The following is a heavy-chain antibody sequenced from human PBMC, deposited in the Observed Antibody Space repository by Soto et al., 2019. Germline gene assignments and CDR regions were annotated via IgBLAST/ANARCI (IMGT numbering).Heavy chain of an antibody. V-gene: IGHV1-69*01. CDR1: GGLFSSFT. CDR2: IIPVFGTT. Sequence: QEQLVQSGPEVKKPGSSVKVSCKDSGGLFSSFTISWVRQAPGQGLEWLGGIIPVFGTTNYAEKFQGRVTITADESTNTAYMELSSLTSEDTAMYYCVRGGSPYVWFNEFWGQGTLVTVSS. D-gene: IGHD3-16*01. J-gene: IGHJ4*02. CDR3: VRGGSPYVWFNEF.